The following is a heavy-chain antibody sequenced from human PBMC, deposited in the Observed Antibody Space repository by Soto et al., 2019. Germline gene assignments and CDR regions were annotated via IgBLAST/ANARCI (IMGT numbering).Heavy chain of an antibody. CDR1: GYTFTSSG. V-gene: IGHV1-18*01. D-gene: IGHD6-19*01. CDR3: ARDSKQWLVPDY. J-gene: IGHJ4*02. Sequence: QVQLVQSGAEVKKPGASVKVSCKASGYTFTSSGISWVRQAPGQGLEWMGWISAYNGNTNYAQTLQGRVTMTTDTSTSTAYRELRSLRSDDTAVYYCARDSKQWLVPDYWGQGTLVTVSS. CDR2: ISAYNGNT.